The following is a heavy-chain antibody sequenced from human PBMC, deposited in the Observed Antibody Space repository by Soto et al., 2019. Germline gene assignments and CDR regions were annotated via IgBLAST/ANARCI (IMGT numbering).Heavy chain of an antibody. CDR2: IIPIFGTA. J-gene: IGHJ4*02. D-gene: IGHD6-13*01. Sequence: QVQLVQSGAEVKKPGSSVKVSCKASGGTFSSYAISWVRQAPGQGLEWMGGIIPIFGTANYAQKFQGRVTITADESTSTAYVELSSLRSEDTAVYYCARDAPYKRDSSSWYGYWGQGTLVTVSS. V-gene: IGHV1-69*01. CDR3: ARDAPYKRDSSSWYGY. CDR1: GGTFSSYA.